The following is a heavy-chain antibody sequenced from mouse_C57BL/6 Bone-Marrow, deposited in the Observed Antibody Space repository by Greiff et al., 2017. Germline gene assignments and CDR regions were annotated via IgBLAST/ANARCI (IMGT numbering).Heavy chain of an antibody. CDR1: GFTFSSYG. CDR3: AREGSSYQSAMDY. D-gene: IGHD1-1*01. V-gene: IGHV5-6*01. CDR2: ISSGGSYT. Sequence: VQLKESGGDLVKPGGSLKLSCAASGFTFSSYGMSWVRQTPDKRLEWVATISSGGSYTYYPDSVKGRFTISRDNAKNTLYLQMSSLKSEDTAMYYCAREGSSYQSAMDYWGQGTSVTVSS. J-gene: IGHJ4*01.